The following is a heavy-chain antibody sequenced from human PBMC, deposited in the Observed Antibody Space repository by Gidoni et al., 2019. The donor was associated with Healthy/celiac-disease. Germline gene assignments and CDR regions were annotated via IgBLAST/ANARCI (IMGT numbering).Heavy chain of an antibody. Sequence: QVQLQQWGAGLLQPSEHLSLTCAVYGGSVSGYYWSWIRQPPGKGLELIGEINHSGSTNYNPSLKSRVTISVDTSKNQFSLKLSSVTAADTAVYYCARMVRGVIIPENDYWGQGTLVTVSS. CDR1: GGSVSGYY. CDR2: INHSGST. J-gene: IGHJ4*02. D-gene: IGHD3-10*01. CDR3: ARMVRGVIIPENDY. V-gene: IGHV4-34*01.